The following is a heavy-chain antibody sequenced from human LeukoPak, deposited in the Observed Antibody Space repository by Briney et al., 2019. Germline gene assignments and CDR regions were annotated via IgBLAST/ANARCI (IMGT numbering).Heavy chain of an antibody. Sequence: GASVKVSCKASGYTFTSYGISWVRQAPGQGLEWMGWISAYNGNTNYAQKLQGRVTMTTDTSTSTAYMELRSLRSDDTAVYYCARDRRYQLLWVMTWFDPWGQGTLVTVSS. V-gene: IGHV1-18*01. CDR1: GYTFTSYG. CDR2: ISAYNGNT. J-gene: IGHJ5*02. CDR3: ARDRRYQLLWVMTWFDP. D-gene: IGHD2-2*01.